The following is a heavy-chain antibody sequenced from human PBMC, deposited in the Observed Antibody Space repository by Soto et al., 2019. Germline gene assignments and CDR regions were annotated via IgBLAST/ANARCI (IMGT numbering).Heavy chain of an antibody. J-gene: IGHJ4*02. CDR2: IIPIFGTA. V-gene: IGHV1-69*13. D-gene: IGHD3-9*01. CDR1: GGTFSSYA. Sequence: GASVKVSCKASGGTFSSYAISWVRQPPGQGLEWMGGIIPIFGTANYAQKFQGRVTITADESTSTAYMELSSLRSEDTAVYYCARDPYYDILTGYYRPGYYFDYWGQGTLVTVSS. CDR3: ARDPYYDILTGYYRPGYYFDY.